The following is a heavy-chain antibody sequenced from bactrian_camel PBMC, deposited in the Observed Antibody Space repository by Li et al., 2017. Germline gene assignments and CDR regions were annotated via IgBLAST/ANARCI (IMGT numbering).Heavy chain of an antibody. CDR2: ISGGGSAI. V-gene: IGHV3S25*01. Sequence: QLVESGGGLVQPGASLRLSCAASGFTFSSYWMNWVRQAPGKGLEWVSSISGGGSAIYYADSVKGRFTISRDNAKNTVYLQMNSLKPEDTAVYYCAADRNKIDGGSWFSCSLYELREYNYWGQGTQVTVS. CDR1: GFTFSSYW. CDR3: AADRNKIDGGSWFSCSLYELREYNY. D-gene: IGHD6*01. J-gene: IGHJ4*01.